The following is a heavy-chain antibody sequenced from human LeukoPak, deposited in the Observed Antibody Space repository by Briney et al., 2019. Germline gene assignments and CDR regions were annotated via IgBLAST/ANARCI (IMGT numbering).Heavy chain of an antibody. Sequence: PGGSLRLSCAASGFTFSSYWMHWVRQAPGKGLVWVSRINTDGSSTSYADSVKGRFTISRDNSKNTLYLQMNSLKTEDTAVYYCTTAVTSLTHHWGQGTLVTVSS. D-gene: IGHD2-21*02. CDR1: GFTFSSYW. CDR2: INTDGSST. J-gene: IGHJ5*02. V-gene: IGHV3-74*01. CDR3: TTAVTSLTHH.